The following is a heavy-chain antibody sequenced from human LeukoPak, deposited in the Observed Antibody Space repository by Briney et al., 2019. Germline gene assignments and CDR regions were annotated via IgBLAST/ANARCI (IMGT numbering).Heavy chain of an antibody. CDR1: GFTFSSYW. J-gene: IGHJ3*02. CDR3: ARDNILWFGAPGDAFDI. Sequence: GGSLRLSCAASGFTFSSYWMSWVRQAPGKGLEWVANIKQDGSEKYYVDSVKGRFTISRDNAKNSLYLQMNSLRAEDTAVYYCARDNILWFGAPGDAFDIWGQGTMVTVSS. CDR2: IKQDGSEK. V-gene: IGHV3-7*01. D-gene: IGHD3-10*01.